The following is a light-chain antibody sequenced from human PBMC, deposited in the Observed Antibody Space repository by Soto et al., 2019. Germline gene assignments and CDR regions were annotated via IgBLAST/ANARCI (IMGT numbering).Light chain of an antibody. Sequence: QSVLTQPPSVSGAPGQRVTISCTGSSSNIGAGYYVHWYQQLPETAPKLLIYGSSNRPSGVPDRFSGSTSGTSASLAITGLQSDDEADYYCQSYDNSLSGWVFGGGTKLTVL. CDR3: QSYDNSLSGWV. CDR1: SSNIGAGYY. V-gene: IGLV1-40*01. CDR2: GSS. J-gene: IGLJ3*02.